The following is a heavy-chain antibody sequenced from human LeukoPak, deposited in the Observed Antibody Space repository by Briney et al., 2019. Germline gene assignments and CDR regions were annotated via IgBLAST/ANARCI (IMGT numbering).Heavy chain of an antibody. CDR3: AKDAANYPFFFDF. D-gene: IGHD4/OR15-4a*01. V-gene: IGHV3-23*01. CDR1: GFTFTNYA. J-gene: IGHJ4*02. Sequence: GGSLRVSCAASGFTFTNYAMTWVRQAPGKGLEWVSSISGSDSKTYYADSVKGRFTISRDNAKNTVYLQMNSLRAEDTAIYYCAKDAANYPFFFDFWGQGTLVTVSS. CDR2: ISGSDSKT.